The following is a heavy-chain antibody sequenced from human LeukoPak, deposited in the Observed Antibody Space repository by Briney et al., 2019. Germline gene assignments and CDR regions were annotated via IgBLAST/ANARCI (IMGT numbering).Heavy chain of an antibody. CDR2: ISISGDSM. CDR1: GFTFSTYT. D-gene: IGHD6-19*01. CDR3: ARGHISGYYTDY. Sequence: GGSLRLSCAASGFTFSTYTMKWVRQAPGKGLEWVSSISISGDSMYYADSVNGRLTISRDNAKNTLYLQLNSLTVEDTAVYYCARGHISGYYTDYWGQGSLVTVSS. J-gene: IGHJ4*02. V-gene: IGHV3-21*01.